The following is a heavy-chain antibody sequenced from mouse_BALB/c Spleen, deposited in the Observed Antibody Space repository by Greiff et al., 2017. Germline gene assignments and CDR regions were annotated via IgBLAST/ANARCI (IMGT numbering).Heavy chain of an antibody. V-gene: IGHV1-4*01. D-gene: IGHD2-4*01. Sequence: VQLQQSGAELARPGASVKMSCKASGYTFTSYTMHLVKQRPGQGLEWIGYINPSSGYTNYNQKFKDKATLTADKSSSTAYMQLSSLTSEDSAVYYCARDYSERFAYGGQGTLVTVSA. CDR3: ARDYSERFAY. CDR1: GYTFTSYT. J-gene: IGHJ3*01. CDR2: INPSSGYT.